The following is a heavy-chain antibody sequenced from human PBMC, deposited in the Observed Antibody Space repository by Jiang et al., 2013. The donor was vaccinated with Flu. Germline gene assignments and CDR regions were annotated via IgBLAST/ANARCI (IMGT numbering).Heavy chain of an antibody. D-gene: IGHD5-18*01. CDR2: IDWDDDK. Sequence: KPTQTLTLTCTFSGFSLSTSGMCVSWIRQPPGKALEWLALIDWDDDKYYSTSLKTRLTISKDTSKNQAVLTMTNMDPVDTATYYCARMVWGRGYSYGHTLYGMDVWGQGTTVTVSS. CDR3: ARMVWGRGYSYGHTLYGMDV. J-gene: IGHJ6*02. V-gene: IGHV2-70*01. CDR1: GFSLSTSGMC.